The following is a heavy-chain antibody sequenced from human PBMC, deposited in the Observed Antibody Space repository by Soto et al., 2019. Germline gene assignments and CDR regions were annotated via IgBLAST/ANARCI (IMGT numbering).Heavy chain of an antibody. V-gene: IGHV3-23*01. CDR2: ISGSGGTT. CDR3: AKDRHYGSGTYSDSYLDY. Sequence: EVQLLESGGGLVQPGGSLRLSCGGSGFTFNSYAMTWVRQAPGKGLEWVSAISGSGGTTYYANSVKGRFTISRDQSKDTLYRQMNRLRAAEPAIYYCAKDRHYGSGTYSDSYLDYWGQGTLVTVSS. J-gene: IGHJ4*02. CDR1: GFTFNSYA. D-gene: IGHD3-10*01.